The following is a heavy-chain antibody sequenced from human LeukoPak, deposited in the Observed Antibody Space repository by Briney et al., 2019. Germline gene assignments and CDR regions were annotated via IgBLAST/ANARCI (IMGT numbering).Heavy chain of an antibody. CDR2: IYYSGST. D-gene: IGHD5-12*01. V-gene: IGHV4-59*01. CDR1: GGSISSYY. J-gene: IGHJ5*02. Sequence: SETLSLTCTVSGGSISSYYWSWIRQPPGKGLEWVGYIYYSGSTNYNPSLKSRVTISVDTSKNQFSLKLSSVTAADTAVYYCARVLLAFNWFDPWGQGTLVTVSS. CDR3: ARVLLAFNWFDP.